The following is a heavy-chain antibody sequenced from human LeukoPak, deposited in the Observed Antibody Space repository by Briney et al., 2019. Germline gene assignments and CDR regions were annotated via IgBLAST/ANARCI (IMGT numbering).Heavy chain of an antibody. CDR3: AREWKVCSSTSCYPDAFDI. V-gene: IGHV4-59*01. Sequence: SETLSLTCTVSGGSISSYYWSWIRQPPGKGLEWIGYIYYSGSTNYNPSLKSRVTISVDTSKNQFSLKLSSVTAADTAVYYCAREWKVCSSTSCYPDAFDIWGQGTMVTVSS. CDR2: IYYSGST. J-gene: IGHJ3*02. D-gene: IGHD2-2*01. CDR1: GGSISSYY.